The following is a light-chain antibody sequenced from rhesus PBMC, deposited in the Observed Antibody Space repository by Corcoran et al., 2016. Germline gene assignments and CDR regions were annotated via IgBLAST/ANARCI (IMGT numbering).Light chain of an antibody. V-gene: IGKV1S12*01. Sequence: DIQMTQSPSALSASVGDRVTISCRASQNIYSNLAWYQQKPGKAPKILIYAASILQTGIPSRFSGSGSGTDFTLTISSLHPEDSAAYYCQHYYDNPLTFGGGTKVELK. CDR1: QNIYSN. J-gene: IGKJ4*01. CDR3: QHYYDNPLT. CDR2: AAS.